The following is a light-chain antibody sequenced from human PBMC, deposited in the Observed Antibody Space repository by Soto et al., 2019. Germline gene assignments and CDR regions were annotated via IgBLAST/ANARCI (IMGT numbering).Light chain of an antibody. CDR2: EVS. J-gene: IGLJ1*01. Sequence: QSVLTQPASVSGSPRQSITISCTGTNSDVGNYNYVSWYQQYPGKAPKLIISEVSNRPSGVSDRFSGSKSGNTAALTISGLQAEDEADYYCSSYANSNTPYVFGTGTKLTVL. V-gene: IGLV2-14*01. CDR1: NSDVGNYNY. CDR3: SSYANSNTPYV.